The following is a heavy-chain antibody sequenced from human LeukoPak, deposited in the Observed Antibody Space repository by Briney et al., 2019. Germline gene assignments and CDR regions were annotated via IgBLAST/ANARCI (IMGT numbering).Heavy chain of an antibody. CDR1: GFTMSNYW. J-gene: IGHJ4*01. V-gene: IGHV3-74*01. CDR2: INPGDGSTT. Sequence: PGGSLRLSCAVSGFTMSNYWMNWVRQAPGEGLVWVSHINPGDGSTTGYADSVKGRFTVSRDNAKNTLYLQMTSLKDGDTAVYYCVRDGMGTAPYDLWGQGTLVTVSS. CDR3: VRDGMGTAPYDL. D-gene: IGHD2-8*02.